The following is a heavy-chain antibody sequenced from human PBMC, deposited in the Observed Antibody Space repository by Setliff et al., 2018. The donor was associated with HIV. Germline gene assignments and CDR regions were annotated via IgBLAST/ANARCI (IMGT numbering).Heavy chain of an antibody. J-gene: IGHJ3*02. V-gene: IGHV3-21*01. D-gene: IGHD3-9*01. CDR2: INSRSTYR. CDR1: GFTFSSFT. Sequence: GGSLRLSCAASGFTFSSFTMNWVRQAPGKGLEWVSSINSRSTYRYYAASAKGRFTISRDNPKNSLYLQMNSLRAEDTAVYYCARAKRGYSYDTPDIWGQGTMVTVSS. CDR3: ARAKRGYSYDTPDI.